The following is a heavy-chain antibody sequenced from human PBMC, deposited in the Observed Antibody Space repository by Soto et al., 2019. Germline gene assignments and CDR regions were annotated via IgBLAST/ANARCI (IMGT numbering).Heavy chain of an antibody. D-gene: IGHD5-12*01. CDR3: ASGGYDFYYYYYYMDV. V-gene: IGHV1-8*01. CDR1: GYTFTSYD. Sequence: ASVKVSCKASGYTFTSYDINWVRQATGQGLEWMGWMNPNSGNTGYAQKFQGRVTMTRNTSISTAYMELSSLRSEDTAVYYCASGGYDFYYYYYYMDVWGKGTTVTVSS. J-gene: IGHJ6*03. CDR2: MNPNSGNT.